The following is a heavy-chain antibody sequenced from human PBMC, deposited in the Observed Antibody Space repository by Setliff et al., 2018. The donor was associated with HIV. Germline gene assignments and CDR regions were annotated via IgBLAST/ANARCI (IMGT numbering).Heavy chain of an antibody. J-gene: IGHJ5*02. D-gene: IGHD3-10*01. Sequence: SETLSLTCAVYGGSFNGYSWTWIRQPPGKGLEWIGGINHSGSTNYNPSLKSRVTISVDTSKNQFSLKLSSVTAADTAVYYCARTNYLWFGELYWFDPWGQGTLVTVSS. V-gene: IGHV4-34*01. CDR1: GGSFNGYS. CDR2: INHSGST. CDR3: ARTNYLWFGELYWFDP.